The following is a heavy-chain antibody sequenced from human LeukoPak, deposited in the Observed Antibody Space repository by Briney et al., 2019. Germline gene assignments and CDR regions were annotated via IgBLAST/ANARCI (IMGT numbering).Heavy chain of an antibody. CDR2: ISGSGGST. J-gene: IGHJ4*02. D-gene: IGHD2-2*01. V-gene: IGHV3-23*01. Sequence: GGSLRLSCAASGFTFSSYAMSWVRQAPGKGLEWVSAISGSGGSTYYADSVKGRFTISRDNSKNTLYLQMNSLRAEDRAVYYCAKGPYQQLLYFDYGGQGTLVTVSS. CDR1: GFTFSSYA. CDR3: AKGPYQQLLYFDY.